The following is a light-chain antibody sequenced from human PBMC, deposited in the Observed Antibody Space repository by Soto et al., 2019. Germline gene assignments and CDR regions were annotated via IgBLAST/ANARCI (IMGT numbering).Light chain of an antibody. CDR1: SSDVGGYNY. Sequence: QSALTQPASVSGSPGQSITISCTGTSSDVGGYNYVSWYQQHPGKAPKLMIYDVSNRPSGVSNRFSGSKSGNTASLTISGLQAEDEADYYCSSYRSSSTFVFGTAPKVTVL. CDR2: DVS. J-gene: IGLJ1*01. V-gene: IGLV2-14*01. CDR3: SSYRSSSTFV.